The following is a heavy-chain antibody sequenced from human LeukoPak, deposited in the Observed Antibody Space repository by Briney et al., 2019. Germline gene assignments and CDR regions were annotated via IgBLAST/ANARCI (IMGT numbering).Heavy chain of an antibody. Sequence: GGSLRLSCAASGFTFSSYAMSWVRQAPGKGLEWVSAISGSGGSTYYADSVKGRFTISRDNSKNTLYLQMNSLRAEDTGVYYCAKSRNYYDSSGLDYWGQGTLVTVSS. D-gene: IGHD3-22*01. CDR1: GFTFSSYA. CDR3: AKSRNYYDSSGLDY. CDR2: ISGSGGST. J-gene: IGHJ4*02. V-gene: IGHV3-23*01.